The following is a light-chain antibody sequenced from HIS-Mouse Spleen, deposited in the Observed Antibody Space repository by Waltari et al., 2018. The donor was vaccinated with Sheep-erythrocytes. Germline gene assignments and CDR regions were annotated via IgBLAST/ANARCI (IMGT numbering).Light chain of an antibody. Sequence: SYELTQPPSVSVSPGQIASITCSGDNLGDKYACWYQQKPGQSPVLVIYQDSKRPSGIPERFSGSNSGNTATLTISGLQAEDEADYYCCSYAGSYNHVFATGTKVTVL. J-gene: IGLJ1*01. CDR3: CSYAGSYNHV. CDR2: QDS. V-gene: IGLV3-1*01. CDR1: NLGDKY.